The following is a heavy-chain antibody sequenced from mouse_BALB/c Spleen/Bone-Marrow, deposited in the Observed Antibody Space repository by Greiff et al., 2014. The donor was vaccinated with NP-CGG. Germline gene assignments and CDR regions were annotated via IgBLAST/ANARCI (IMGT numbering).Heavy chain of an antibody. V-gene: IGHV3-2*02. J-gene: IGHJ3*01. CDR1: GYSITSDYA. CDR2: ISYSGST. Sequence: EVQLQESGPGLVKPSQSLSLTCTVTGYSITSDYALNWIRQFPGNKLEWMGYISYSGSTGYNPSLKSRISITRDTSKNQFFLQLNSVTTEDTATYYCAIKPYYSWFAYWGQGTLVTVSA. D-gene: IGHD2-10*01. CDR3: AIKPYYSWFAY.